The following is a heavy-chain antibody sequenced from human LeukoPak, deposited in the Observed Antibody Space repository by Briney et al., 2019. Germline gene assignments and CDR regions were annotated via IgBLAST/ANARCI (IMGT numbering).Heavy chain of an antibody. CDR3: AREPGD. CDR2: VKKDASEK. J-gene: IGHJ4*02. Sequence: GGSLRLSCAASGFTFSNNWMTWVRQAPGKGLEWVASVKKDASEKYYVDSVKGRFTISRDNAKNSLYLQMNSLRVEDTAVYYCAREPGDWGQGTLVTVSS. CDR1: GFTFSNNW. D-gene: IGHD2-2*01. V-gene: IGHV3-7*01.